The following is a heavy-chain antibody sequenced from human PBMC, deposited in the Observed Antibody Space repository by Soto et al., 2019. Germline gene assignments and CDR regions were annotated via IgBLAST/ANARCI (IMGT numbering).Heavy chain of an antibody. CDR2: IIPMFGTA. Sequence: SVKVSCKASGGTFSRDAISWVRQAPGQGLEWMGGIIPMFGTAKYVQKFQGRLTITADESTTTAYMELRSLRSDDTAVYYCARGVVVVAASQLGWFDPWGQGTPVTVYS. CDR3: ARGVVVVAASQLGWFDP. D-gene: IGHD2-15*01. CDR1: GGTFSRDA. J-gene: IGHJ5*02. V-gene: IGHV1-69*13.